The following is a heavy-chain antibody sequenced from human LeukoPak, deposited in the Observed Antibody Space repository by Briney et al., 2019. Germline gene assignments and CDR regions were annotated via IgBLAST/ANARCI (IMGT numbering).Heavy chain of an antibody. CDR2: ISAYNGNT. J-gene: IGHJ4*02. D-gene: IGHD2-2*02. Sequence: ASVKVSCTASGYTFTSYGISWVRQAPGQGLEWMGWISAYNGNTNYAQKLQGRVTMTTDTSTSTAYMELRSLRSDDTAVYYCAVGGMVYCSSTSCYSPLDYWGQGTLVTVSS. CDR1: GYTFTSYG. CDR3: AVGGMVYCSSTSCYSPLDY. V-gene: IGHV1-18*01.